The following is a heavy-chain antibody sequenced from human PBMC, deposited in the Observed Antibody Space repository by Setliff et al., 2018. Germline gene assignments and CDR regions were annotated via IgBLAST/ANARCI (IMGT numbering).Heavy chain of an antibody. CDR2: IMPGRDT. CDR3: GRLQGYCSGGRCYGQYAFDS. D-gene: IGHD2-15*01. J-gene: IGHJ3*02. V-gene: IGHV4-34*12. CDR1: GDSLSGYY. Sequence: SETLSLTCAVYGDSLSGYYWSWIRQSPKKGLEWIGEIMPGRDTLYSPSLESRLTITIDTSKSQFSLKLSSVPAADTAAYYCGRLQGYCSGGRCYGQYAFDSWGQGTVVTVSS.